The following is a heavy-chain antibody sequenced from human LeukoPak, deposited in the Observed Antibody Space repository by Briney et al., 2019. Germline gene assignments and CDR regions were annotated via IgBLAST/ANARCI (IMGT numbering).Heavy chain of an antibody. J-gene: IGHJ4*02. Sequence: SETLSLTCTVSGGSISSSSYYWSWIRQPPGKGLEWIGEINHSGSTNYNPSLKSRVTISVDASKNQFSLKLSSVTAADTAVYYCASSHGVVVAASPFDYWGQGTLVTVSS. D-gene: IGHD2-15*01. V-gene: IGHV4-39*07. CDR2: INHSGST. CDR3: ASSHGVVVAASPFDY. CDR1: GGSISSSSYY.